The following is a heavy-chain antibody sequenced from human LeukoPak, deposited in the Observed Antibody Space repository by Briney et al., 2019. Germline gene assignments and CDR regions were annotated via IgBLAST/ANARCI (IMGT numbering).Heavy chain of an antibody. CDR1: GYILTDLS. CDR2: FDPEDGET. Sequence: ASVKVSCKVSGYILTDLSMHWVRQAPGKGLEWMGGFDPEDGETIYAQKFQGRVTMTEDTSTDTAYMELSSLRSDDTAVYYCARDQYIPGAFDIWGQGTMVTVSS. CDR3: ARDQYIPGAFDI. D-gene: IGHD2/OR15-2a*01. J-gene: IGHJ3*02. V-gene: IGHV1-24*01.